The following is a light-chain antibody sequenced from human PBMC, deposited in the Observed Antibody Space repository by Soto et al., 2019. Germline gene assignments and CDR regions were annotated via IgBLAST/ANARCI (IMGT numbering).Light chain of an antibody. J-gene: IGKJ3*01. V-gene: IGKV3-20*01. CDR2: GAS. CDR1: QIVSANY. CDR3: HQYGSSPFT. Sequence: EVVLTQSPATLSLSPGERGTLSCRASQIVSANYLAWYQQKPGQAPRLLIYGASSRATGIPDRFSGSGSGTDFTLTISRPEPEDFAVFYCHQYGSSPFTFGPGTKVDIK.